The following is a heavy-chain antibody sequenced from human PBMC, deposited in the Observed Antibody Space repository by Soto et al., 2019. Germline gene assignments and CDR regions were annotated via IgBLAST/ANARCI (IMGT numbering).Heavy chain of an antibody. D-gene: IGHD5-12*01. CDR3: ARDRRYSGYDYFPARFWFDP. Sequence: SSVKVSCKASGGTFSSYAISWVRQAPGQGLEWMGGIIPTFGIANYAQKFQGRVTITADESTSTAYMELSSLRSEDTAVYYCARDRRYSGYDYFPARFWFDPWGQGTLVTVSS. J-gene: IGHJ5*02. V-gene: IGHV1-69*13. CDR2: IIPTFGIA. CDR1: GGTFSSYA.